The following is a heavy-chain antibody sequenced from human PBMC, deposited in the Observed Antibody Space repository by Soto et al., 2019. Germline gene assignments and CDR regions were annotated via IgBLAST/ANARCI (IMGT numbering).Heavy chain of an antibody. Sequence: KAGGSLRLSCAASGFTFSSYSMNWVRQAPGKGLEWVSSISSSSSYIYYADSVKGRFTISRDNAKNSLYLQMNSLRAEDTAVYYCARDFNPSEEEMATIDYWGQGTLVTVSS. CDR2: ISSSSSYI. CDR3: ARDFNPSEEEMATIDY. D-gene: IGHD5-12*01. J-gene: IGHJ4*02. CDR1: GFTFSSYS. V-gene: IGHV3-21*01.